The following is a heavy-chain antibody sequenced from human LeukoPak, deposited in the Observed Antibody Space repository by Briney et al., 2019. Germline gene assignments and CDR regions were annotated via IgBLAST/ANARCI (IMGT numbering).Heavy chain of an antibody. CDR2: IKQDGSEK. J-gene: IGHJ3*02. D-gene: IGHD2/OR15-2a*01. V-gene: IGHV3-7*01. CDR3: ARYIVQDAFDI. Sequence: GGSLRLSCAASGFTFSSYWMSWVRQAPGKGLEWVANIKQDGSEKYYVDSVKGRFTTSRDNAKNSLYLQMNSLRAEDTAVYYCARYIVQDAFDIWGQGTMVTVSS. CDR1: GFTFSSYW.